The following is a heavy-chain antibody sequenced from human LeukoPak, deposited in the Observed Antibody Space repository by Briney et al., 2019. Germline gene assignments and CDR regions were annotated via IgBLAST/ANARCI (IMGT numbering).Heavy chain of an antibody. CDR3: ASTLVGATTFFDY. V-gene: IGHV4-34*01. CDR1: GGSFSGYY. J-gene: IGHJ4*02. CDR2: INHSGST. D-gene: IGHD1-26*01. Sequence: PSETLSLTCAVYGGSFSGYYWSWIRQPPGKGLEWIGEINHSGSTNYNPSLKSRVTISVDTSKNQFSLKLSSVTAADTAVYYCASTLVGATTFFDYWGQGTLVTVSS.